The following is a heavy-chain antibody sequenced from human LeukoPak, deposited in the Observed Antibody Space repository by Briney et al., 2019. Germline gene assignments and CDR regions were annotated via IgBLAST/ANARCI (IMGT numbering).Heavy chain of an antibody. CDR3: AKDGVKSYYYDSSGYYYGGGYYFDY. V-gene: IGHV3-43*01. J-gene: IGHJ4*02. CDR2: ISWDGGST. Sequence: GGSLRLSCAASGFTFDDYTMHWVRQAPGKGVEWVSLISWDGGSTYYADSVKGRFTISRDNSKNSLYLQMNSLRTEDTALYYCAKDGVKSYYYDSSGYYYGGGYYFDYWGQGTLVTVSS. CDR1: GFTFDDYT. D-gene: IGHD3-22*01.